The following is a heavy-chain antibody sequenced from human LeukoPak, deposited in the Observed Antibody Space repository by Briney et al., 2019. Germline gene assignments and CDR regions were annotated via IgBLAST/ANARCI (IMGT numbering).Heavy chain of an antibody. CDR3: AKDPIFSGSYGVFDS. CDR1: GFTFSSCA. V-gene: IGHV3-23*01. J-gene: IGHJ4*02. CDR2: IIDSGNSV. Sequence: GGPLRLSCAASGFTFSSCAMSWVRQAPGKGLEWVSTIIDSGNSVYYADSVEGRFTISRDNSKNTLYLQMNSLRAGDTAVYYCAKDPIFSGSYGVFDSWGQGTLVTVSS. D-gene: IGHD1-26*01.